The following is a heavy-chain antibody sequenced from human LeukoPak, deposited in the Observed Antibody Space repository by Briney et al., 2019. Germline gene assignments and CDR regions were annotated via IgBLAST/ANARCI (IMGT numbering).Heavy chain of an antibody. V-gene: IGHV4-4*07. D-gene: IGHD3-10*01. CDR2: TYPSGST. Sequence: PSETLSLTCTVSGGSISTYYWSWIRQPAGKGLEWIGRTYPSGSTNYSPSLKSRVTMSVDTSKNQFSLKLSSVTAADTAVYYCASGHLRFGGYFDYWGQGTLVTVSS. CDR1: GGSISTYY. CDR3: ASGHLRFGGYFDY. J-gene: IGHJ4*02.